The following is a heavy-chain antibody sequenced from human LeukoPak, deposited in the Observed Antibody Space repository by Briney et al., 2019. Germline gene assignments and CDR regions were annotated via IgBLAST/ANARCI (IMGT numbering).Heavy chain of an antibody. CDR3: AKDRRYCSGGSCPYYFDY. Sequence: GGSLRLSCAASGFTFSSYAMSWVRQAPAKGLEWVSGISVSGGSTYYADSVKGRFTISRDNSKNTLYLQMNSLRAEDTAIYFCAKDRRYCSGGSCPYYFDYWGQGTLVTVSS. D-gene: IGHD2-15*01. CDR1: GFTFSSYA. V-gene: IGHV3-23*01. CDR2: ISVSGGST. J-gene: IGHJ4*02.